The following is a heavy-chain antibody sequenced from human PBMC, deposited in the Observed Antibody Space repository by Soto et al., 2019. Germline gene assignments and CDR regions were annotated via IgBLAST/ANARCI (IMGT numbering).Heavy chain of an antibody. CDR1: GFTFSPYA. CDR2: ISDSGDRT. D-gene: IGHD3-10*01. Sequence: EVQLLESGGGLVQPGGSLRVSCAASGFTFSPYAMSWVRQAPGKGLEWVSTISDSGDRTYHADSVKGRFTISSDNSKNTLYLQMNSLRVEDTAVYYCANHYPVHAFDIWGQGTMVTVSS. V-gene: IGHV3-23*01. CDR3: ANHYPVHAFDI. J-gene: IGHJ3*02.